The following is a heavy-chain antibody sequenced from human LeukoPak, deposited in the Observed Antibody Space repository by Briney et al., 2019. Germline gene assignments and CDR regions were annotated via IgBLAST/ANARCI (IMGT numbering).Heavy chain of an antibody. CDR1: GFTFRSYG. D-gene: IGHD7-27*01. V-gene: IGHV3-33*01. J-gene: IGHJ3*02. CDR3: ARDRGLGIYTSDI. CDR2: IWFDGSEK. Sequence: PGRSLRLSCAASGFTFRSYGMHWVRQAPGTGLDWVAVIWFDGSEKYYADSVKGRFIISRDNSKNTLDLQMDSLRAEDTAVYYCARDRGLGIYTSDIWGQGTMVTVSS.